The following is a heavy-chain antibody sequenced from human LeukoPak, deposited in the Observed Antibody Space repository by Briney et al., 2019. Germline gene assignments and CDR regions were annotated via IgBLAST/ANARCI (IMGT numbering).Heavy chain of an antibody. V-gene: IGHV3-30*18. CDR3: AKDGGYSYGYYYYYGMDV. J-gene: IGHJ6*02. CDR1: GFTFSSYG. CDR2: ISYDGSNK. D-gene: IGHD5-18*01. Sequence: GGSLRLSCAASGFTFSSYGMHWVRQAPGKGLEWVAVISYDGSNKYYADSVKGRFTISRDSSKNTLYLQMNSLRAEDTAVYYCAKDGGYSYGYYYYYGMDVWGQGTSVTVSS.